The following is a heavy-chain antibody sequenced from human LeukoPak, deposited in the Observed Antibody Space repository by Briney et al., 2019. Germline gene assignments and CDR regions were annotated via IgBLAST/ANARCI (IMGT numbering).Heavy chain of an antibody. Sequence: GGSLRLSCTASGFSVSSNYMSWVRQAPGKGLEWVSVISGNGGSTYYADSVKGRFTISRDNSKNTLYLQMNSLRAEDTAVYYCAKVGSSWFPVVYFDYWGQGTLVTVSS. J-gene: IGHJ4*02. D-gene: IGHD6-13*01. CDR2: ISGNGGST. V-gene: IGHV3-23*01. CDR3: AKVGSSWFPVVYFDY. CDR1: GFSVSSNY.